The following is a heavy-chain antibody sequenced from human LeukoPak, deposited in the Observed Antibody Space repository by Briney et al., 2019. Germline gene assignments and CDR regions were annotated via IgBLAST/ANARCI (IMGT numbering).Heavy chain of an antibody. Sequence: GGSLRLSCSASGFPFSSYAMHWVHQAPGKGLEYVSAISDSGGYTYYADSVKGRFTISRDNSKNTLYLQMSSLRAEDTAVYFCVRGYSFGPYGMDVWGQGTTVTVSS. CDR2: ISDSGGYT. D-gene: IGHD2-15*01. V-gene: IGHV3-64D*09. CDR3: VRGYSFGPYGMDV. J-gene: IGHJ6*02. CDR1: GFPFSSYA.